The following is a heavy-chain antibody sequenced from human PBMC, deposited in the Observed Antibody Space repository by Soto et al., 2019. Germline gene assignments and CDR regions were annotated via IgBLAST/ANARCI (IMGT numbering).Heavy chain of an antibody. Sequence: LSLTCTVSGGSISSGGYYWSWIRQHPGKGLEWIGYIYYSGSTYYNPSLKSRVTISVDTSKNQFSLKLSSVTAADTAVYYCARETPRIVVVTANAFDIWGQGTMVTVSS. J-gene: IGHJ3*02. CDR1: GGSISSGGYY. CDR2: IYYSGST. CDR3: ARETPRIVVVTANAFDI. D-gene: IGHD2-21*02. V-gene: IGHV4-31*03.